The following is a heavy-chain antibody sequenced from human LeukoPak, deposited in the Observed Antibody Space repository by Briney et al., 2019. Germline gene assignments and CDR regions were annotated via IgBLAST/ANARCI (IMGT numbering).Heavy chain of an antibody. D-gene: IGHD5-18*01. V-gene: IGHV1-46*01. CDR3: ARMAMDPAMVTNFFDL. J-gene: IGHJ4*02. CDR1: GYTFTDYY. CDR2: IHPSGGGT. Sequence: ASVMISCKASGYTFTDYYMYWVRQAPGQGPECMGVIHPSGGGTTYAQKFQGRVTLTKDTATSTVYIELSGLRSDDTAVYYCARMAMDPAMVTNFFDLWGQGSLLIV.